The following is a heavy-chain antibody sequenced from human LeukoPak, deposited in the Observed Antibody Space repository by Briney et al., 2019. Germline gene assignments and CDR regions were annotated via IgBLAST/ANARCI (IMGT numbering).Heavy chain of an antibody. J-gene: IGHJ4*02. CDR2: ISAYNGNT. CDR3: ARAGAGATVFY. V-gene: IGHV1-18*01. CDR1: GSPFTNYD. D-gene: IGHD5-12*01. Sequence: ASVKVSCKASGSPFTNYDVTWVRQSPGQGLEWMGRISAYNGNTNYAQKLQGRVTMTTDTSTSTAHMELRGLRSDDTAVYFCARAGAGATVFYWGQGTLVTVSS.